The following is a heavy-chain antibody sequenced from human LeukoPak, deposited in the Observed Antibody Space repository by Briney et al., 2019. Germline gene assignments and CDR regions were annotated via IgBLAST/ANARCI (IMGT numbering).Heavy chain of an antibody. V-gene: IGHV4-59*01. Sequence: SETLSLTCTVSGGSISSYYWSWIRQPPGKGLEWIGYIYYSGSTNYNPSLKSRVTISVDTSKNEFSLKLSSVTAADTAVYYCARGPLGPAAGHLNFDYWGQGTLVTVSS. J-gene: IGHJ4*02. CDR2: IYYSGST. D-gene: IGHD6-13*01. CDR3: ARGPLGPAAGHLNFDY. CDR1: GGSISSYY.